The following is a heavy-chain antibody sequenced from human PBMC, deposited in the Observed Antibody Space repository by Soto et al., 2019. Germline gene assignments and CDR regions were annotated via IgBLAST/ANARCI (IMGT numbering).Heavy chain of an antibody. V-gene: IGHV4-59*01. D-gene: IGHD6-6*01. CDR2: IYYGGST. CDR3: ARLHSSSSWFDP. CDR1: GGSINGYY. Sequence: SETLSLTCTVSGGSINGYYWNWIRQPPGKGLEWIGYIYYGGSTNYSPSLKSRVTISVDTSKNQFSLKLSSVTAADTAINYCARLHSSSSWFDPWGQGTLVTVSS. J-gene: IGHJ5*02.